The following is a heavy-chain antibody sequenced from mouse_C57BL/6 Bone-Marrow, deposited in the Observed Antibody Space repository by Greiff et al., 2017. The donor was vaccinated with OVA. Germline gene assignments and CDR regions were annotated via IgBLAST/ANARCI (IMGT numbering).Heavy chain of an antibody. D-gene: IGHD1-1*01. CDR1: GYTFTDYY. CDR3: ARPLDYYGSSYWYFDV. V-gene: IGHV1-26*01. J-gene: IGHJ1*03. CDR2: INTNTGGT. Sequence: EVQLQQSGPELVKPGASVKISCKASGYTFTDYYMNWVKQSHGKSLEWIGDINTNTGGTSYNQKFKGKATLTVDKSYSTAYMALRSLTSEDSAVYYCARPLDYYGSSYWYFDVWGTGTTVTVSS.